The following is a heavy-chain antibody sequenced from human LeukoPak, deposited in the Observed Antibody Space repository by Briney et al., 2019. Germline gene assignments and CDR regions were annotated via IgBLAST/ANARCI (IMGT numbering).Heavy chain of an antibody. CDR1: AGSISSYY. J-gene: IGHJ5*02. D-gene: IGHD4-11*01. CDR3: ASVTPWHWFDP. CDR2: IYTSGST. V-gene: IGHV4-4*07. Sequence: SETLSLTCTASAGSISSYYWSWIRQPAGKGLEWIWHIYTSGSTRYNPSLMTRVTMSVDTSKNQFSLKLTSVTAADTAIYYCASVTPWHWFDPWGQGTLVTVSS.